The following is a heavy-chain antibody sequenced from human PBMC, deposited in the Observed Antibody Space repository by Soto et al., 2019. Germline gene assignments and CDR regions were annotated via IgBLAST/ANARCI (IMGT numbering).Heavy chain of an antibody. J-gene: IGHJ2*01. Sequence: QVQLVQSGAEVKKPGSSVKVSCKASGGTFSSYAISWVRQAPGQGLEWMGGIIPIFGTANYAQKFQGRVTITADESTSTAYLELSSLRSEDTAVYYCAGGYSYDSSGYVYWYFDLWGRGTLVTVSS. CDR1: GGTFSSYA. V-gene: IGHV1-69*01. CDR2: IIPIFGTA. CDR3: AGGYSYDSSGYVYWYFDL. D-gene: IGHD3-22*01.